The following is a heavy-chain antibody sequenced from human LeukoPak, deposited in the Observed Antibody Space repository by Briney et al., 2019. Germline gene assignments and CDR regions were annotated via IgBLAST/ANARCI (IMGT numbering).Heavy chain of an antibody. CDR3: ARGGGLDV. CDR2: INHNGNVN. D-gene: IGHD3-16*01. V-gene: IGHV3-7*03. Sequence: GGSLRLSCAASGFTFSSYWMNWARQAPGKGLEWVVSINHNGNVNYYVDSVKGRFTISRDNAKNSLYLQMSNLRAEDTAVYFCARGGGLDVWGQGATVTVSS. J-gene: IGHJ6*02. CDR1: GFTFSSYW.